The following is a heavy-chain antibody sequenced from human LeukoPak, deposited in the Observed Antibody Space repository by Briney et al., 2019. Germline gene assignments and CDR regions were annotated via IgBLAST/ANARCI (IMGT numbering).Heavy chain of an antibody. Sequence: SVKVSCKASGGTFSSYAISWVRQAPGQGLEWMGGIIPIFGTANYAQKFQGRVTITADESTSTAYMELSSLRSEDTAVYYCARGGQYYDSSGYHDYWGQGTLVTVSS. J-gene: IGHJ4*02. CDR3: ARGGQYYDSSGYHDY. D-gene: IGHD3-22*01. CDR2: IIPIFGTA. CDR1: GGTFSSYA. V-gene: IGHV1-69*13.